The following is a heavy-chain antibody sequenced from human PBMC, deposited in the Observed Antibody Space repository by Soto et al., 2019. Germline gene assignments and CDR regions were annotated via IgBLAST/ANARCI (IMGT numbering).Heavy chain of an antibody. V-gene: IGHV3-7*01. CDR1: GFTLSSYY. J-gene: IGHJ4*02. Sequence: PGGSLGLSCAASGFTLSSYYMIWVRQAQGKGLEWVANINEDGSEKYYVDSVKGRFSVSRDNAKSSLYLQMNSLRAEDTAVYYCAKWGGAGSDCWGQGTLVTVSS. CDR3: AKWGGAGSDC. D-gene: IGHD1-26*01. CDR2: INEDGSEK.